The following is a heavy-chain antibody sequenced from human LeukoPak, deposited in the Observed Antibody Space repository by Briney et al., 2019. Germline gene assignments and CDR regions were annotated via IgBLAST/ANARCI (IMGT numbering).Heavy chain of an antibody. Sequence: SETLSLTCAVYGGSFSGYYWSWIRQPPGKGLEWIGEINHSGSTNYNPSLKSRVTTSVDTSKNQFSLKLSSVTAADTAVYYCARVINIYWFDPWGQGTLVTVSS. CDR1: GGSFSGYY. CDR3: ARVINIYWFDP. V-gene: IGHV4-34*01. CDR2: INHSGST. D-gene: IGHD2/OR15-2a*01. J-gene: IGHJ5*02.